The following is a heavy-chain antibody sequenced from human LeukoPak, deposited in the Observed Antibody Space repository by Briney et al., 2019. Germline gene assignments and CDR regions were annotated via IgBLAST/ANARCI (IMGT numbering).Heavy chain of an antibody. Sequence: PGGSLRLSCAASGFTFSSYAMHWVRQAPGKGLEWVALITYDAGSKYYADSVKGRFTISRDNSKNTLYLQMNSLRVEDTAVYYCAKDGFSSSPYYFDYWGQGTLVTASS. CDR1: GFTFSSYA. CDR3: AKDGFSSSPYYFDY. CDR2: ITYDAGSK. J-gene: IGHJ4*02. D-gene: IGHD6-6*01. V-gene: IGHV3-30*04.